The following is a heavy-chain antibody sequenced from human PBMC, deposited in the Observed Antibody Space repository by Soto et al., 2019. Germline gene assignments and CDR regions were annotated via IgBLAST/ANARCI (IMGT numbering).Heavy chain of an antibody. J-gene: IGHJ4*02. CDR3: ARNRFGMATIRSFGYFDY. Sequence: PSETLSVTCTVSGGSISSSSYYWGWIRQPPGKGLEWIGSIYYSGSTYYNPSLKSRVTISVDTSKNQFSLKLSSVTAADTAVYYCARNRFGMATIRSFGYFDYWGQGTLVTVSS. CDR2: IYYSGST. D-gene: IGHD5-12*01. V-gene: IGHV4-39*01. CDR1: GGSISSSSYY.